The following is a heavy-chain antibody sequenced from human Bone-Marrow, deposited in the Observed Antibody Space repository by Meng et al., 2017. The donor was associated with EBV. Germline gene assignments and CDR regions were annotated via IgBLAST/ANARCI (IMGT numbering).Heavy chain of an antibody. CDR3: ASESGRGYTPDY. V-gene: IGHV1-69*01. Sequence: GQCVGAGAEWKKLGAWGKVSCKTSGGPFGSDAISGMRLGPGQGFEWMGGLIPMSGAPNYAQKFQGRVTITADESTSTHYMDLSSLRSEDTAVYYCASESGRGYTPDYWGQGTLVTVSS. CDR2: LIPMSGAP. D-gene: IGHD3-10*01. CDR1: GGPFGSDA. J-gene: IGHJ4*02.